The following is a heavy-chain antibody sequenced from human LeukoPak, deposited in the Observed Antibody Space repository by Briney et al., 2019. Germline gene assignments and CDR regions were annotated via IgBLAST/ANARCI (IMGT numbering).Heavy chain of an antibody. CDR2: IYRGGST. CDR3: AGSYVSRSFDY. J-gene: IGHJ4*01. D-gene: IGHD3-16*01. CDR1: GFTVSNNY. V-gene: IGHV3-66*01. Sequence: GGSLRLSCAASGFTVSNNYMSWVRQAPGKGLDWVSIIYRGGSTYYADSVKDRFTISRDNSKNTVYLQMNSLRAEDTAVYYCAGSYVSRSFDYWGHGTLVPVSS.